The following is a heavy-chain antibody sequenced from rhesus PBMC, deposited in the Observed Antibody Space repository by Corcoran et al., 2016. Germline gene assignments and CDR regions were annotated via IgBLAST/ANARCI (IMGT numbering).Heavy chain of an antibody. D-gene: IGHD4-4*01. Sequence: QVQLQESGPGLVKPSETLSLTCAVSGYSISSGYGWSWIRQPPGKGLEWIGYIGGSSGSTNYDPSLKSRVTISKASSQNQFSLKLSSVTAADTAVYYCARWLVAPAMGDYWGQGVLVTVSS. CDR2: IGGSSGST. J-gene: IGHJ4*01. CDR3: ARWLVAPAMGDY. V-gene: IGHV4-127*01. CDR1: GYSISSGYG.